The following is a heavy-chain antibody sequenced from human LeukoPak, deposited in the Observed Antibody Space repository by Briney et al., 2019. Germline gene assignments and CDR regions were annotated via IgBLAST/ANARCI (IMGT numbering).Heavy chain of an antibody. J-gene: IGHJ6*02. V-gene: IGHV3-64D*09. CDR3: VRGYSFGPYGMDV. D-gene: IGHD2-15*01. CDR2: ISDSGGST. CDR1: GFPFSSYA. Sequence: GRSLRLSCAASGFPFSSYAMHWVRQAPGKGLEYVSAISDSGGSTYYADSVKGRFTISRDNSENTLYLQMSSLRAEDTAVYFCVRGYSFGPYGMDVWGQGTTVTVSS.